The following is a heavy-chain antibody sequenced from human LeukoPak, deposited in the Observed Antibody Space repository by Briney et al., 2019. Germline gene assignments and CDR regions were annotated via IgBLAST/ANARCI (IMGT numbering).Heavy chain of an antibody. CDR2: IIPIFGTA. CDR1: GGTFSSYA. D-gene: IGHD3-3*01. J-gene: IGHJ4*02. CDR3: ASAPSIFGVVITTHEYYFDY. Sequence: ASVKVSCKASGGTFSSYAISWVRQAPGQGLEWMGGIIPIFGTANYAQKFQGRVTITADESTSTAYMELSSLRSEDTAVYYCASAPSIFGVVITTHEYYFDYWGQGTLVTVSS. V-gene: IGHV1-69*13.